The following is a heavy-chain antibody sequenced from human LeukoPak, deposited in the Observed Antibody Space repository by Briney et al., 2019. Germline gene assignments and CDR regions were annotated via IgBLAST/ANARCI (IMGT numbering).Heavy chain of an antibody. D-gene: IGHD6-13*01. CDR1: GFTFSSYA. V-gene: IGHV3-30-3*01. CDR3: ARSGYSSSWDWYFDL. CDR2: ISYDGSNK. J-gene: IGHJ2*01. Sequence: PGGSLRLSCAASGFTFSSYAMHWVRQAPGKGLEWVAVISYDGSNKYYADSVKGRFTISRDNSKNTLYLQMNSLRAEDTAVYYCARSGYSSSWDWYFDLWGRGTLVTVSS.